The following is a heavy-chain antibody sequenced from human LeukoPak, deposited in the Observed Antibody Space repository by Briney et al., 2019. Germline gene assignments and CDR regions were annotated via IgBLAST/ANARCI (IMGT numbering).Heavy chain of an antibody. Sequence: ASVTVSFKASGYTFTSYGISWVRQAPGQGLEWMGWISAYNGNTNYAQKLQGRVTMTTDTSTSTAYMELRSLRSDDTAVYYCARDIGTYYDFWSGYYTGAFDIWGQGTMVTASS. D-gene: IGHD3-3*01. CDR2: ISAYNGNT. V-gene: IGHV1-18*01. CDR3: ARDIGTYYDFWSGYYTGAFDI. J-gene: IGHJ3*02. CDR1: GYTFTSYG.